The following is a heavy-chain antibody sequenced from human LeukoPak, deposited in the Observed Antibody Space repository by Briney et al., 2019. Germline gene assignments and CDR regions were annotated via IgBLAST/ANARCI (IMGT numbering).Heavy chain of an antibody. CDR2: IIPIFGTA. CDR3: ATKNGDTAMFRYYFDS. Sequence: GSSVKVSCKASGGTFSSYAISWVRQAPGQGLEWMGGIIPIFGTANYAQKFQGRVTITTDESTSTAYMELSSLRSEDTAVYYRATKNGDTAMFRYYFDSGGQEPLVTVS. CDR1: GGTFSSYA. J-gene: IGHJ4*02. D-gene: IGHD5-18*01. V-gene: IGHV1-69*05.